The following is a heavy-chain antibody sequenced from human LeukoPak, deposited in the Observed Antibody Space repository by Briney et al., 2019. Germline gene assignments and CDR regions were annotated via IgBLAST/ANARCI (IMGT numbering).Heavy chain of an antibody. CDR3: ARVLAAARDAFDI. CDR1: GGSISSGGYS. Sequence: SQTLSLTCAVSGGSISSGGYSWSWIRQPPGKGLEWIGCIYYSGSTNYNPSLKSRVTISVDTSKNQFSLKLSSVTAADTAVYYCARVLAAARDAFDIWGQGTMVTVSS. D-gene: IGHD6-13*01. V-gene: IGHV4-61*08. J-gene: IGHJ3*02. CDR2: IYYSGST.